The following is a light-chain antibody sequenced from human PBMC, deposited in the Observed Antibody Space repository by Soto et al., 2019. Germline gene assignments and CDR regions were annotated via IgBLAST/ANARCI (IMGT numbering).Light chain of an antibody. CDR2: DNN. V-gene: IGLV1-51*01. CDR3: GTWDSSLSAGV. J-gene: IGLJ3*02. Sequence: QSVLTQPPSVSAAPGQKVTISCSGRSSNIGNNYVSWYQQLPGTAPKLLIYDNNKRPSGIPDRFSGSKSGTSATLGITGLQTGDEADYYCGTWDSSLSAGVFGGGTKLPVL. CDR1: SSNIGNNY.